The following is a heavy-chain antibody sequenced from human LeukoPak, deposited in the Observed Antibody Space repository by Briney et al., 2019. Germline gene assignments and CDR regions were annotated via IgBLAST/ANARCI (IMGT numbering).Heavy chain of an antibody. J-gene: IGHJ3*02. D-gene: IGHD5-12*01. CDR1: GGSFSGYY. CDR3: ARELWLRWNDAFDI. CDR2: INHSGST. Sequence: SETLSLTCAVYGGSFSGYYWSWIRQPPGKGLEWIGEINHSGSTNYNPSLKSRVTISVDTSKNQFSLKLSSVTDADTAVYYCARELWLRWNDAFDIWGQGTMVTVSS. V-gene: IGHV4-34*01.